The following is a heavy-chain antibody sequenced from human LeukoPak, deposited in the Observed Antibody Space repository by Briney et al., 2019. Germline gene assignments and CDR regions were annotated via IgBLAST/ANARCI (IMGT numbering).Heavy chain of an antibody. V-gene: IGHV4-4*07. CDR1: ADSITNYY. CDR3: ARSSVGSGSNFDY. CDR2: IYINGIA. D-gene: IGHD3-10*01. J-gene: IGHJ4*02. Sequence: PSETLSLTCSVSADSITNYYWSWIRHPAGKGLEWIGRIYINGIANYNPSLKSRVTMSVDTSKNHFSLNLSSVTAADTAVYYCARSSVGSGSNFDYWGQGTLVTVSS.